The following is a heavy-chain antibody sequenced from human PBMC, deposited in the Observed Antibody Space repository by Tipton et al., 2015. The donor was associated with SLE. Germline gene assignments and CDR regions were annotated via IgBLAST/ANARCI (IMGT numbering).Heavy chain of an antibody. CDR3: ARVDTAMGAGAFDI. Sequence: LRLSCTVSGGSISSYYWSWIRQPAGKGLEWIGRIYTSGSTNYNPSLKSRVTMSVDTSKNQFSLKLSSVTAADTAVYYCARVDTAMGAGAFDIWGQGTMVTVSS. J-gene: IGHJ3*02. V-gene: IGHV4-4*07. CDR1: GGSISSYY. D-gene: IGHD5-18*01. CDR2: IYTSGST.